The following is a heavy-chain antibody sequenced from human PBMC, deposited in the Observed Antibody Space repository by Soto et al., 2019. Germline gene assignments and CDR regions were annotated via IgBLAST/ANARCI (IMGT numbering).Heavy chain of an antibody. CDR2: ISAYNGNT. D-gene: IGHD3-22*01. V-gene: IGHV1-18*01. J-gene: IGHJ4*02. CDR1: GYTFTSYG. Sequence: ASLKVSCKASGYTFTSYGISWVRQAPGQGLEWMGWISAYNGNTNYAQKLQGRVTMTTDTSTSTAYMELRSLRSDDTAVYYCARGLYYYDSSGYYPFDYWGQGTLVTVSS. CDR3: ARGLYYYDSSGYYPFDY.